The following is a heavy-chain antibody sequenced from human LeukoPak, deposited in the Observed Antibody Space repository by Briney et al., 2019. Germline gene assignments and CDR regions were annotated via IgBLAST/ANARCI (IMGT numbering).Heavy chain of an antibody. J-gene: IGHJ4*02. Sequence: GGALRISRAGSGFTFSSHGMGWVRPAPGEGLEWVSAISGSGGSTYYADSVKGRFTISRDNAKNSLYLQMNSLRAEDTAVYYCARGLKVDYWGQGTLVTVSS. CDR3: ARGLKVDY. V-gene: IGHV3-23*01. CDR1: GFTFSSHG. D-gene: IGHD3-16*01. CDR2: ISGSGGST.